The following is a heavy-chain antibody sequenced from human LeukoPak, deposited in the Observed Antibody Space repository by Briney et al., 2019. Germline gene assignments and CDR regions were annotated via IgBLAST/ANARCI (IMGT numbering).Heavy chain of an antibody. CDR1: GFTFSSYG. CDR2: INSGGTPI. J-gene: IGHJ5*02. D-gene: IGHD6-19*01. Sequence: PGGTLRLSCAASGFTFSSYGMSWVRQAPGKGLEWISYINSGGTPIYYADSVKGRFTVSRDNVKNSVYLQMNSLRAEDTAVYYCARDFSGWSVDPWGQGTLVTVSS. V-gene: IGHV3-48*04. CDR3: ARDFSGWSVDP.